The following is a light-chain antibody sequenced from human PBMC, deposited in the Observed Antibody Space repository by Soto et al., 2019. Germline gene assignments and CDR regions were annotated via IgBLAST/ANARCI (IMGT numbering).Light chain of an antibody. CDR3: QQYDKWPRT. J-gene: IGKJ1*01. V-gene: IGKV3-15*01. CDR2: GAS. CDR1: QSVSRK. Sequence: IGMSQSAATLSVSTGERATLSCRASQSVSRKLAWYQQTRGQAPRLLIYGASTRATGVPARFSGSGSGTEFTLTISNLQSEDFAVYHCQQYDKWPRTFGQGTKVDIK.